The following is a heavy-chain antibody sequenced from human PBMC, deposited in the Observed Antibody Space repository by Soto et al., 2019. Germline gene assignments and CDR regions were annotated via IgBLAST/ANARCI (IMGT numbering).Heavy chain of an antibody. Sequence: QITLKESGPTLVKPTQTLTLTWPFSGLSLSTTGVGVGWIRRPPGKALEWLALIYWDDDKRYSPSLKSRLTITKDTSKNQVVLTMTNMDPVDTATYYCVQSRCGGDCLQSYSSRSYYGLDVWGQGTTVTVSS. CDR1: GLSLSTTGVG. V-gene: IGHV2-5*02. CDR3: VQSRCGGDCLQSYSSRSYYGLDV. D-gene: IGHD2-21*02. J-gene: IGHJ6*02. CDR2: IYWDDDK.